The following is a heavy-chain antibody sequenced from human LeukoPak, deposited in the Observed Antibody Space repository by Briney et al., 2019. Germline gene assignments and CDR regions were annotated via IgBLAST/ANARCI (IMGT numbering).Heavy chain of an antibody. Sequence: GGSLRLSCAASGFTFSSYAMSWVRQAPGKGLEWVSAISGSGGSTYYADSVKGRFTISRDNSKNTLYLQMNSLRAEDTAVYYCAKVPGIAARPPQNNWFDPWGQGTLVTVSS. J-gene: IGHJ5*02. CDR2: ISGSGGST. D-gene: IGHD6-6*01. CDR3: AKVPGIAARPPQNNWFDP. V-gene: IGHV3-23*01. CDR1: GFTFSSYA.